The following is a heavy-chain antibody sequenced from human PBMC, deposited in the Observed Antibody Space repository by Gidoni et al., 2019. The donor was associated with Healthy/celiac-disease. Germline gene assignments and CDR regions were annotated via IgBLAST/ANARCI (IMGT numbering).Heavy chain of an antibody. V-gene: IGHV4-34*01. CDR1: GGSFSGYY. D-gene: IGHD3-3*01. CDR3: ASRTRLLRFLEW. CDR2: INHSGST. J-gene: IGHJ4*02. Sequence: QVQLQQWGAGLLKPSETLSLTCAVYGGSFSGYYWSWIRQPPGKGLEWIGEINHSGSTNYNPSLKSRVTISVDTSKNQFSLKLSSVTAADTAVYYCASRTRLLRFLEWWSQGTLVTVSS.